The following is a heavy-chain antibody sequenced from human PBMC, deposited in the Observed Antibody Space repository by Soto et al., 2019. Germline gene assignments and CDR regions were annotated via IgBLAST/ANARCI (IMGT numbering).Heavy chain of an antibody. Sequence: GGSLRLSCAASGFTFSSYWMHWVRQAPWKGLVWVSRINSDGSSTSYADSVKGRFTISRDNAKNTLYLQMNSLRAEDTAVYYCARGPSLRFLEWFQDYWGQGTLVTVSS. D-gene: IGHD3-3*01. J-gene: IGHJ4*02. CDR2: INSDGSST. CDR1: GFTFSSYW. CDR3: ARGPSLRFLEWFQDY. V-gene: IGHV3-74*01.